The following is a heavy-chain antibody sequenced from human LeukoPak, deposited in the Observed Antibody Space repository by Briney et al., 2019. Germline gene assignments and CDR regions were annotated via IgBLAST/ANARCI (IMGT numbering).Heavy chain of an antibody. CDR2: INPNSGDT. D-gene: IGHD3-22*01. CDR1: GYIFTGYY. V-gene: IGHV1-2*02. CDR3: AGRSYYDSSGYYFY. Sequence: PTASVKVSCKASGYIFTGYYMHWVRQAPGQGLEWMGWINPNSGDTNYAQKFQGRVTMTRDTSISTAYMELSRLRSDDTAVYYCAGRSYYDSSGYYFYWGQGTLVTVSS. J-gene: IGHJ4*02.